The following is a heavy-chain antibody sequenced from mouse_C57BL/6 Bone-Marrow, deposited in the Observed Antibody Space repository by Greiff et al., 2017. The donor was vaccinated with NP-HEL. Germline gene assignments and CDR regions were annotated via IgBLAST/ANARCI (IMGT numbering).Heavy chain of an antibody. Sequence: EVQLKESGAELVRPGASVKLSCTASGFNIKDDYMHWVKQRPEQGLEWIGWIDPENGDTEYASKFQGKATITADTSSNTAYLQLSSLTSEDTAVYYCTPRPWFAYWGQGTLVTVSA. V-gene: IGHV14-4*01. CDR1: GFNIKDDY. CDR2: IDPENGDT. J-gene: IGHJ3*01. CDR3: TPRPWFAY.